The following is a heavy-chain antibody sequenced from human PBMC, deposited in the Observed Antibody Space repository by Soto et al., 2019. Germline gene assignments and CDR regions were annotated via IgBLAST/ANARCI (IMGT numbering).Heavy chain of an antibody. D-gene: IGHD2-15*01. CDR2: ITHSGSS. CDR3: ARGITYLVEVSSATVFDY. Sequence: SETLSLTCAVYGGSFSGYFWSWIRQSPGKGLEWIGEITHSGSSNYNPSLKGRVTISPDTSRSQFSLRLSSVTAADTAIYYCARGITYLVEVSSATVFDYWGQGTLVTVSS. J-gene: IGHJ4*02. V-gene: IGHV4-34*01. CDR1: GGSFSGYF.